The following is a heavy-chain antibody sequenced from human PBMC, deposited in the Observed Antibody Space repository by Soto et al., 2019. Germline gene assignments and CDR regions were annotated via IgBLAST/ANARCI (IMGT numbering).Heavy chain of an antibody. CDR1: GYTFTGYY. V-gene: IGHV1-2*04. CDR3: ARDTAVAGKYYYYGMDV. Sequence: ASVKLSCKASGYTFTGYYMHWVRQAPGQGLEWMGWINPNSGGTNYAQKFQGWVTMTRDTSISTAYMELSRLRSDDTAVYYCARDTAVAGKYYYYGMDVWGQGTTVTVSS. J-gene: IGHJ6*02. D-gene: IGHD6-19*01. CDR2: INPNSGGT.